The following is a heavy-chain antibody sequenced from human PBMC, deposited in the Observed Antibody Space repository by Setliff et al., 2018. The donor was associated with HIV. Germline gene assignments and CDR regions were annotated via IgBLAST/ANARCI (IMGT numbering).Heavy chain of an antibody. V-gene: IGHV4-34*01. CDR2: LSPSGTT. J-gene: IGHJ4*02. CDR1: GGSFSNYY. CDR3: ARYSTLTTNFDY. Sequence: SETLSLTCTVYGGSFSNYYTNWIRQPPGKGLEWIGELSPSGTTRSNPSLQSRVTISLDTSNNQFSLKLAFVTAADTAVYYCARYSTLTTNFDYWGQGTLVTSPQ. D-gene: IGHD4-17*01.